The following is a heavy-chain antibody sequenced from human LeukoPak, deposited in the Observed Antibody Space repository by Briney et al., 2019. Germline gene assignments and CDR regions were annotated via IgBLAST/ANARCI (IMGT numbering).Heavy chain of an antibody. J-gene: IGHJ3*02. V-gene: IGHV1-18*01. Sequence: ASVKVSCKASGYTFTSYGISWVRQAPGQRLEWMGWISAYNGNTNYAQKLQGRVTMTTDTSTSTAYMELRSLRSDDTDVYYCASPEYYYDSSGTGAFDIWGQGTMVTVSS. CDR2: ISAYNGNT. CDR1: GYTFTSYG. D-gene: IGHD3-22*01. CDR3: ASPEYYYDSSGTGAFDI.